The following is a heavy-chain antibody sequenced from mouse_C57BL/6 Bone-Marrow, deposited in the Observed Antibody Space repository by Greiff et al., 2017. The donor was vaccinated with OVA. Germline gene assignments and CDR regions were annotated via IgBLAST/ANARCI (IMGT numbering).Heavy chain of an antibody. CDR2: IDPNSGGT. J-gene: IGHJ4*01. V-gene: IGHV1-72*01. Sequence: QVQLQQSGAELVKPGASVKLSCKASGYTFTSYWMHWVKQRPGRGLEWIGRIDPNSGGTKYNEKFKSKATLTVDKPSSTAYMQLSSLTSEDSAVYYCAREDGSSFYYAMDYWGQGTSVTVSS. CDR1: GYTFTSYW. D-gene: IGHD1-1*01. CDR3: AREDGSSFYYAMDY.